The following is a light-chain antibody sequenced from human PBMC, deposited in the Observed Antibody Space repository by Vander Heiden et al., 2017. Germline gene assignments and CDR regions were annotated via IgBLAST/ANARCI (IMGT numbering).Light chain of an antibody. CDR1: QSISSY. V-gene: IGKV1-39*01. CDR3: QQSDSTSLT. CDR2: AAS. Sequence: DIQMTQSPSSLSASVGDRVTITCRASQSISSYLNWYQQKPGKAPKLLIYAASSLQSGVPSRFSGSGSGTDFTLTISSLQPEDFATYYCQQSDSTSLTSGGGTKVEIK. J-gene: IGKJ4*01.